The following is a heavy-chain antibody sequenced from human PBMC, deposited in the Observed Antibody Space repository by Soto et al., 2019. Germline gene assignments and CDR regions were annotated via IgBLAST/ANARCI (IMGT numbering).Heavy chain of an antibody. D-gene: IGHD4-17*01. CDR3: ARGGGFYGAEKHYYYYMDV. CDR2: ISAYNGNT. J-gene: IGHJ6*03. Sequence: ASVKVSCKASGYTFTSYGISWVRQALGQGLEWMGWISAYNGNTNYAQKHQGRVTMTTDTSTSTAYMELRSLRSDDTAVYYCARGGGFYGAEKHYYYYMDVWGKGTTVTVSS. CDR1: GYTFTSYG. V-gene: IGHV1-18*01.